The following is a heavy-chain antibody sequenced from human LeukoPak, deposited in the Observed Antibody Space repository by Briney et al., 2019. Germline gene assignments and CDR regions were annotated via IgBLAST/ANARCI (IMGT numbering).Heavy chain of an antibody. CDR3: AREALSSGSYYYYYYMDV. CDR1: GSTFSSYE. V-gene: IGHV3-48*03. Sequence: GGSLRLSCAASGSTFSSYEMNWVRQAPGKGLEWVSYISSSGSTIYYADSVKGRFTISRDNAKNSLYLQMNSLRAEDTAVYYCAREALSSGSYYYYYYMDVWGKGTTVTISS. CDR2: ISSSGSTI. J-gene: IGHJ6*03. D-gene: IGHD3-10*01.